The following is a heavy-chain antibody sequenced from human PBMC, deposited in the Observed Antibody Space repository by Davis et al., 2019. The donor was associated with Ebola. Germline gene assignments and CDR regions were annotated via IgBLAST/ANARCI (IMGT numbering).Heavy chain of an antibody. CDR1: GFTFSGSA. J-gene: IGHJ6*02. D-gene: IGHD3-10*01. CDR3: ARPTNRESIYYYYGMDV. V-gene: IGHV3-73*01. CDR2: IRSKANSYAT. Sequence: GGSLRLSCAASGFTFSGSAMHWVRQASGKGLEWVGRIRSKANSYATAYAASVKGRFTISRDDSKNTAYLQMNSLKTEDTAVYYCARPTNRESIYYYYGMDVWGQGTTVTVSS.